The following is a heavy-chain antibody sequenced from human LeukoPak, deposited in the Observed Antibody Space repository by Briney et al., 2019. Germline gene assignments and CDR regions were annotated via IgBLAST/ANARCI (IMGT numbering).Heavy chain of an antibody. J-gene: IGHJ6*02. Sequence: GGSLRLSCAASGFTFSDYYMSWIRQAPGKGLEWVSYISSSGSTIYYADSVKGRFTISRDNAKNSLYLQMNSLRAEDTAVYYCASSQYSSSWDYYYYGMDVWGQGTTVTVSS. D-gene: IGHD6-13*01. CDR1: GFTFSDYY. CDR3: ASSQYSSSWDYYYYGMDV. CDR2: ISSSGSTI. V-gene: IGHV3-11*01.